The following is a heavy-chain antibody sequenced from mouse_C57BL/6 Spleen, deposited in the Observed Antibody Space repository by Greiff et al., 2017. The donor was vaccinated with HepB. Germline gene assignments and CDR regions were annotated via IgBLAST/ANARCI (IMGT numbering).Heavy chain of an antibody. Sequence: VKLQQPGAELVKPGASVKLSCKASGYTFTSYWMHWVKQRPGQGLEWIGMIHPNSGSTNYNEKFKSKATLTVDKSSSTAYMQLSSLTSEDSAVYYCARDGPGYFDVWGTGTTVTVSS. V-gene: IGHV1-64*01. D-gene: IGHD1-1*01. CDR2: IHPNSGST. CDR1: GYTFTSYW. CDR3: ARDGPGYFDV. J-gene: IGHJ1*03.